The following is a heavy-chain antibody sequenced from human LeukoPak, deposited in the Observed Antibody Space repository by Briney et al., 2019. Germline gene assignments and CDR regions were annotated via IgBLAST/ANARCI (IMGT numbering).Heavy chain of an antibody. J-gene: IGHJ4*02. D-gene: IGHD3-22*01. Sequence: GGSLRLSRAASGFTFSSYSMNWVRQAPGKGLEWVSSIGSSSSYIYYADSVKGRFTISRDNAKNSLYLQMNSLRAEDTAVYYCARDPSDYYDSSGSSHHFDYWGQGTLVTVSS. V-gene: IGHV3-21*01. CDR1: GFTFSSYS. CDR2: IGSSSSYI. CDR3: ARDPSDYYDSSGSSHHFDY.